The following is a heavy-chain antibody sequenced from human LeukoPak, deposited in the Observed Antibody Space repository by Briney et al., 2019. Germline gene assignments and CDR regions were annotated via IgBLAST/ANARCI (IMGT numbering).Heavy chain of an antibody. CDR3: ARGPYRSYGDYGY. CDR1: GYTFTDYY. Sequence: ASVKISCKVSGYTFTDYYMHWVQQAPGKGLEWMGLVDPEDGETIYAEKFQGRVTMTRNTSISTAYMELSSLRSEDTAVYYCARGPYRSYGDYGYWGQGTLVTVSS. J-gene: IGHJ4*02. D-gene: IGHD4-17*01. CDR2: VDPEDGET. V-gene: IGHV1-69-2*01.